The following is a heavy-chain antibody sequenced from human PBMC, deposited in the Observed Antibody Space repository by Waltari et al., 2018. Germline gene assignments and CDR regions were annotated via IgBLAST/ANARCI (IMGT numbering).Heavy chain of an antibody. J-gene: IGHJ4*02. CDR1: GHSINTDYY. V-gene: IGHV4-38-2*01. CDR2: ISHTGNT. Sequence: QVQLQESGPGLVAPSETLSLTCAVSGHSINTDYYWGWIRQPPGKGPEWLAIISHTGNTYYNPSLKKRVTISVDTSKNQFSLKLTSVTAADTAVYYCARQKYTTGWYRFDYWGQGTLVIVSS. CDR3: ARQKYTTGWYRFDY. D-gene: IGHD6-19*01.